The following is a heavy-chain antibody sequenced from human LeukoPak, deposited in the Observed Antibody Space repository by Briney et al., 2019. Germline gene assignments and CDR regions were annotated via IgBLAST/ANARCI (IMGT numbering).Heavy chain of an antibody. CDR3: PRGGSYCRSTSCLERYCDY. CDR2: ICYSGST. Sequence: SETPSLTCSVSGGSISSGGYYSSCIRQHPGKGLEWIGYICYSGSTYYSPSLKRRVTISVDTSKNQFSLKLSSVPAADKAVYYCPRGGSYCRSTSCLERYCDYWGQGTLVTVSS. V-gene: IGHV4-31*03. CDR1: GGSISSGGYY. J-gene: IGHJ4*02. D-gene: IGHD2-2*01.